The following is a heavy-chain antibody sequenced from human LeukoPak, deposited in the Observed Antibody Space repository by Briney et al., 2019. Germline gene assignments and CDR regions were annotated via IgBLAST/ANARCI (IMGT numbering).Heavy chain of an antibody. Sequence: ASVKVSCKASGGTFSSYTISWVRQAPGQGLEWMGRIIPILGIANYAQKFQGRVTITADKFTSTAYMELSSLRSEDTAVYYCARGTSYYASGSYPDFDYWGQGTLVTVSS. CDR3: ARGTSYYASGSYPDFDY. CDR1: GGTFSSYT. D-gene: IGHD3-10*01. V-gene: IGHV1-69*02. J-gene: IGHJ4*02. CDR2: IIPILGIA.